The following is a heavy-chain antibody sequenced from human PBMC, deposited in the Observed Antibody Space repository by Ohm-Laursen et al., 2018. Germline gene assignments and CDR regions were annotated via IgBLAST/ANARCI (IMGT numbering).Heavy chain of an antibody. CDR3: ARRANSAYPYYLDH. V-gene: IGHV4-4*07. CDR1: GGSIRTYY. D-gene: IGHD3-22*01. CDR2: VHSSGST. J-gene: IGHJ4*02. Sequence: TLSLTCTVSGGSIRTYYWNCIRQPAGKGLEWIGRVHSSGSTNYNPSLKSRVTMSVDTSKNQFSLKLSSVTAADTAVYYCARRANSAYPYYLDHWGQGTLVTVSS.